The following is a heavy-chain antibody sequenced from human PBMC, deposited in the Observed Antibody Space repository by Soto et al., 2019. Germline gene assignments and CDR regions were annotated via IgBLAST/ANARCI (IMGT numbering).Heavy chain of an antibody. CDR1: GGYISSYY. CDR3: ARCGRGYCSGGSCYSQYFDY. CDR2: IYYSGST. V-gene: IGHV4-59*01. J-gene: IGHJ4*02. Sequence: SETLSLTCTVSGGYISSYYWSWIRQPPGKGLEWIGYIYYSGSTNYNPSLKSRVTISVDTSKNQFSLKLSSVTAADTAVYYCARCGRGYCSGGSCYSQYFDYWGQGTLVTVSS. D-gene: IGHD2-15*01.